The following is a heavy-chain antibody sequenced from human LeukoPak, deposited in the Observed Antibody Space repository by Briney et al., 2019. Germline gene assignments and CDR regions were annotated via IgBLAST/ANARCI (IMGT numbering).Heavy chain of an antibody. CDR2: ISPSGGDT. CDR3: ARRAYNWGAFDI. CDR1: GFTFTNYA. J-gene: IGHJ3*02. D-gene: IGHD5-24*01. Sequence: GGSLRLSCAASGFTFTNYAMNWVRQAPGKGLEWVSTISPSGGDTYYADSVKGRFTISKDISKNTLYLQMNSLRAEDTAVYYCARRAYNWGAFDIWGQGTMDTVSS. V-gene: IGHV3-23*01.